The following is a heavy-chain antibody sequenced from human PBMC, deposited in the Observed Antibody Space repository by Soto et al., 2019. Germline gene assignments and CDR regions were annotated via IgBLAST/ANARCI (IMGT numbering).Heavy chain of an antibody. J-gene: IGHJ4*02. Sequence: EEQLVESGGGLVQPGGSLRLTCAVSGFSFRSYWMNWVRQAPGKGLEWVAHKNKNGSEKYYLDSVKGRFTIFRDNAKNSLSLKMNSLRAGASAVYNCSGGVGVAVWGQGTPVTVSS. V-gene: IGHV3-7*04. D-gene: IGHD1-26*01. CDR1: GFSFRSYW. CDR3: SGGVGVAV. CDR2: KNKNGSEK.